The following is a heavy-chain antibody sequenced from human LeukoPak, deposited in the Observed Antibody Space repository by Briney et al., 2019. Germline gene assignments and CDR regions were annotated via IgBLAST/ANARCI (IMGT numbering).Heavy chain of an antibody. CDR1: GFTFSSYE. D-gene: IGHD2-21*01. J-gene: IGHJ4*02. V-gene: IGHV3-48*03. CDR3: ARTEIGDREFDY. CDR2: ISSSGSTI. Sequence: PGGSLRLSCAASGFTFSSYEMNWVRQAPGKGLEWVSYISSSGSTIYYADSVKGRFTISRDIAKNSLYLQMNSLRAEDTAVYYCARTEIGDREFDYWGQGTLVTVSS.